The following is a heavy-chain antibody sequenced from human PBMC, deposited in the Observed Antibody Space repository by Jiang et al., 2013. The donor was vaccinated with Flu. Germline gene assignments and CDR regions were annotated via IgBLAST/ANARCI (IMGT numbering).Heavy chain of an antibody. CDR3: ARDPDRAGAFFDY. V-gene: IGHV1-2*02. CDR1: GYIFSDKY. J-gene: IGHJ4*02. CDR2: INPKSGVT. D-gene: IGHD3-3*02. Sequence: GAEVKEPGASVKVSCKASGYIFSDKYIHWVRQAPGQGLEWMAWINPKSGVTKFAQKFQGRVTLTTDTSTSTAYVEVRRLRSDDTAVYYCARDPDRAGAFFDYWGQGTKSPSPQ.